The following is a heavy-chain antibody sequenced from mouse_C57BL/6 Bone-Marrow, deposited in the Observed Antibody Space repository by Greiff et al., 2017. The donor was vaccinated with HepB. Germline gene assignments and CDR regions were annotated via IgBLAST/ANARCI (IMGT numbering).Heavy chain of an antibody. D-gene: IGHD1-1*01. J-gene: IGHJ3*01. CDR3: ARDPKYYGSRTAY. Sequence: EVQLQQSGPVLVKPGASVKMSCKASGYTFTDYYMNWVKQSHGKSLEWIGVINPYNGGTSYNQKFKGKATLTVDKSSSTAYMELNSLTSEDSAVYYCARDPKYYGSRTAYWGQGTLVTVSA. V-gene: IGHV1-19*01. CDR2: INPYNGGT. CDR1: GYTFTDYY.